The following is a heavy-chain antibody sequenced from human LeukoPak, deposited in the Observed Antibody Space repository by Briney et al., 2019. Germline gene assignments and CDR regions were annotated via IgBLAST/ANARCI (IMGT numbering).Heavy chain of an antibody. CDR1: GYTFTSYA. Sequence: GASVKVSCKASGYTFTSYAMHWVRQAPGQRLEWMGWINAGNGNTKYSQKFQGRVTITRDTSASTAYMELSSLRSEDTAVYYCARVGYYDSSGYLIAFDIWGQGTMVTVSS. CDR2: INAGNGNT. D-gene: IGHD3-22*01. V-gene: IGHV1-3*01. J-gene: IGHJ3*02. CDR3: ARVGYYDSSGYLIAFDI.